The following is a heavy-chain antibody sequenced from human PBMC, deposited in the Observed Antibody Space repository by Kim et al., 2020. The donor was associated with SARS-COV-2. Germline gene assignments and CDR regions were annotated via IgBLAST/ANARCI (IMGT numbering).Heavy chain of an antibody. V-gene: IGHV3-74*01. CDR1: GFTLSSTW. Sequence: GGSLRLSCAASGFTLSSTWMYWVRQAPGKGLVWVSRIHSGGIYTTYADSVKGRFTISRDDAKNTLHLQMNSLRAEDTAVYYCARGAAVNGHLMDVWGKGTTVTVSS. J-gene: IGHJ6*03. CDR2: IHSGGIYT. CDR3: ARGAAVNGHLMDV. D-gene: IGHD6-13*01.